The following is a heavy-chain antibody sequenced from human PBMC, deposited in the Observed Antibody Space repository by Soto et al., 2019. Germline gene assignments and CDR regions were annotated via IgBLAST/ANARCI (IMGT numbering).Heavy chain of an antibody. Sequence: GGSLRLSCAASGFTFSSYSMNWVRQAPGKGLEWVSYISSSSSTIYYADSVKGRFTISRDNAKNSLYLQMNSLRAEDTAVYYCARDCPFRLETSCYGHNDYWGQGTLVTVSS. CDR2: ISSSSSTI. V-gene: IGHV3-48*01. CDR1: GFTFSSYS. CDR3: ARDCPFRLETSCYGHNDY. D-gene: IGHD2-2*01. J-gene: IGHJ4*02.